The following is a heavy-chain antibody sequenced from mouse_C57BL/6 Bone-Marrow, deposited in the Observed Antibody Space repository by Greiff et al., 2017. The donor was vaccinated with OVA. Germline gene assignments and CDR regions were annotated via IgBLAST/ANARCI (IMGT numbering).Heavy chain of an antibody. J-gene: IGHJ3*01. CDR1: GFTFSDAW. V-gene: IGHV6-6*01. CDR2: IRNKANNHAT. CDR3: TRRNGYSPFAY. Sequence: EVQGVESGGGLVQPGGSMKLSCAASGFTFSDAWMDWVRQSPEKGLEWVAEIRNKANNHATYYAESVKGRFTISRDDSKSSVYLQMNSLRAEDTGIYYCTRRNGYSPFAYWGQGTLVTVSA. D-gene: IGHD2-2*01.